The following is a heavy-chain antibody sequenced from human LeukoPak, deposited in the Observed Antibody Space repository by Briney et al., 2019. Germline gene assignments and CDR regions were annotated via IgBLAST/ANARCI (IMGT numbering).Heavy chain of an antibody. CDR3: ARQAYGSGSYSAH. D-gene: IGHD3-10*01. Sequence: GEPLKISCKGSGYSFPNFWIGWVRQMPGKGLEWMGIIYPGDSDTRYSPSFQGQVTISADKSISTAYLQWNSLKASDTAMYYCARQAYGSGSYSAHWGQGTLVTVSS. J-gene: IGHJ4*02. V-gene: IGHV5-51*01. CDR2: IYPGDSDT. CDR1: GYSFPNFW.